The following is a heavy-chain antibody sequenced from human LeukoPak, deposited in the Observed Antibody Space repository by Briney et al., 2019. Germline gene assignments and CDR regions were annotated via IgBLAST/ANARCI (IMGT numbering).Heavy chain of an antibody. V-gene: IGHV3-48*01. J-gene: IGHJ4*02. D-gene: IGHD3-22*01. Sequence: GGSLRLSRAASGFTFSSYSMNWVRQAPGKGLEWLSYMSSSGDTIYYADSVKGRFTISRDNAKNSLLLQMNSLRVEDTAVYYCARGSPYYYDISGYIDYWGQGTLVTVSS. CDR3: ARGSPYYYDISGYIDY. CDR1: GFTFSSYS. CDR2: MSSSGDTI.